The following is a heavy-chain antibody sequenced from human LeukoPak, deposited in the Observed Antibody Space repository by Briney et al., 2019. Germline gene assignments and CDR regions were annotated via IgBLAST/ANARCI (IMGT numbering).Heavy chain of an antibody. Sequence: PGGSLRLSCAASGFTFSNYGMHWVRQAPGKGLEWVAVIWYDGSNKYYADSVKGRFTISRDNSKNTLYLQMNSLRVEDTAVYYCAKDAGGYYDSSGYYRTLEYFQHWGQGTLVTVSS. CDR2: IWYDGSNK. D-gene: IGHD3-22*01. V-gene: IGHV3-33*06. CDR3: AKDAGGYYDSSGYYRTLEYFQH. J-gene: IGHJ1*01. CDR1: GFTFSNYG.